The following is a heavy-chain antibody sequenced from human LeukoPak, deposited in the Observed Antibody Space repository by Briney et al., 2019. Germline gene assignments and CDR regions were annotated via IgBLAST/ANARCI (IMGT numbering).Heavy chain of an antibody. CDR2: ISSSSSYI. Sequence: GGSLRLSCAASGFTFSSYSMNWVRQAPGKGLEWVSSISSSSSYIYYADSVKGRFTISRDNSKNTLYLQMNSLRAGDTAVYYCAKSRAGGDFDYWGQGTLVTVSS. V-gene: IGHV3-21*04. D-gene: IGHD2-8*02. J-gene: IGHJ4*02. CDR1: GFTFSSYS. CDR3: AKSRAGGDFDY.